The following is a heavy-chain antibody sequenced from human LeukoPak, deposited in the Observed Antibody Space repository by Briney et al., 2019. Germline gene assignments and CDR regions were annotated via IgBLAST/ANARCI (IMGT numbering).Heavy chain of an antibody. CDR2: IFYTGST. CDR1: GGSFSGYY. CDR3: AKSNGYGLIDI. Sequence: PSKTLSLTCAVYGGSFSGYYWSWIRQPPGKALEWIGNIFYTGSTYYSPSLKSRVTISLDTSRNQFSLRLNSVTAADTAVYYCAKSNGYGLIDIWGQGTMVTVSS. V-gene: IGHV4-34*12. J-gene: IGHJ3*02. D-gene: IGHD3-10*01.